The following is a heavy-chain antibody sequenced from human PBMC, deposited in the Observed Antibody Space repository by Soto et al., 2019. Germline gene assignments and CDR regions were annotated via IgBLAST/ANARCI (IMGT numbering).Heavy chain of an antibody. J-gene: IGHJ4*02. Sequence: SVKVSCKASGGTFSSYAISWVRQAPGQGLEWMGGIIPTFGTANYAQKFQGRVTITADESTSTAYMELSSLRSEDTDVYYCARGAIYCSSTSCYLGRGYYFDYWGQGTLVTVSS. CDR1: GGTFSSYA. V-gene: IGHV1-69*13. CDR3: ARGAIYCSSTSCYLGRGYYFDY. D-gene: IGHD2-2*01. CDR2: IIPTFGTA.